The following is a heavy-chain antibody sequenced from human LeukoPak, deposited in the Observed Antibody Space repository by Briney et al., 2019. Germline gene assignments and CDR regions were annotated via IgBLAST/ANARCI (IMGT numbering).Heavy chain of an antibody. J-gene: IGHJ6*02. D-gene: IGHD3-9*01. CDR2: IIPILGIA. CDR1: GGTFSSYA. Sequence: ASVKVSCKASGGTFSSYAISWVRQAPGQGLEWMGRIIPILGIANYAQKFQGRVTITADKSTSTAYMELSSLRSEDTAVYYCASPQGPYILTGPDDYYYGMDVWGQGTTVTVSS. CDR3: ASPQGPYILTGPDDYYYGMDV. V-gene: IGHV1-69*04.